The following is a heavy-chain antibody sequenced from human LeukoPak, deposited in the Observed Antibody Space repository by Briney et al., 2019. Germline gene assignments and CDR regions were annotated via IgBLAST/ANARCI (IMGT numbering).Heavy chain of an antibody. D-gene: IGHD3-22*01. V-gene: IGHV1-2*02. CDR2: INPNRGGT. J-gene: IGHJ3*02. CDR1: GYTFTSYY. Sequence: GASVKVSCKASGYTFTSYYMHWVRHAPGQGLEWMGWINPNRGGTNYAQKFQGRVTMTRNTSISTAYMELSSLRSEDTAVYYCARDRHYYDSSGYDAFDIWGQGTMVTVSS. CDR3: ARDRHYYDSSGYDAFDI.